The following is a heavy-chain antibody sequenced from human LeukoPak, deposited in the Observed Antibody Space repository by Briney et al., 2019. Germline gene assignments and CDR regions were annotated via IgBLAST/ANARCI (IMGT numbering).Heavy chain of an antibody. J-gene: IGHJ5*02. CDR3: ARTHYDFWSGSLAWFDP. D-gene: IGHD3-3*01. V-gene: IGHV4-39*01. CDR2: IYYSGST. Sequence: SETLSLTCTVSGGSISSSSYYWGWIRQPPGKGLEWIGSIYYSGSTYYNPSLKSRVTIPVDTSKNQFSLKLSSVTAADTAVYYCARTHYDFWSGSLAWFDPWGQGTLVTVSS. CDR1: GGSISSSSYY.